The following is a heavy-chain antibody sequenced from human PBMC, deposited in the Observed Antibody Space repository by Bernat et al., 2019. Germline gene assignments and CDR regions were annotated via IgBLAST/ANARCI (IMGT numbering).Heavy chain of an antibody. D-gene: IGHD5-12*01. Sequence: EVQLLESGGGLVQPGGSLRLSCVASGFTFSRYWMSWVRQAPGKGLEWVANIKEDGSEKHYVGSVKGRFTISRDNAKNSLYLQMDSLRAEDTAVYYCASEWLRFTPLDPWGLGTLVTVSS. CDR2: IKEDGSEK. CDR3: ASEWLRFTPLDP. CDR1: GFTFSRYW. J-gene: IGHJ5*02. V-gene: IGHV3-7*01.